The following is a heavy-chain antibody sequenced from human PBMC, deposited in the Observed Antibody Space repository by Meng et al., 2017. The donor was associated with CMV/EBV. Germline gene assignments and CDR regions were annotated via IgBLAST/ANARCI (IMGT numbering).Heavy chain of an antibody. CDR1: GSSISRGYF. CDR2: IHHSGST. D-gene: IGHD2-2*01. Sequence: GSLRLSCTVSGSSISRGYFWGWIRQPPGKGLEWIGSIHHSGSTYYKSSLKSRVTISVDTAKNQFSLKLSSVTAADTAVYYCARDLTLSAVPAAVGYSGRGTLVTVSS. V-gene: IGHV4-38-2*02. J-gene: IGHJ4*02. CDR3: ARDLTLSAVPAAVGY.